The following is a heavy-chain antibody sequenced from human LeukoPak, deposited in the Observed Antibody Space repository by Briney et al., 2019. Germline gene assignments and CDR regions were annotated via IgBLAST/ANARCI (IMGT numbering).Heavy chain of an antibody. CDR1: GYSFTSYW. V-gene: IGHV5-51*01. D-gene: IGHD6-19*01. CDR2: IYPGDSDT. CDR3: ARSGPGLEIEY. Sequence: GESLQISCKGSGYSFTSYWIGWVRQMPGKGLEWMAVIYPGDSDTRYSPSFQGQVTISDDKSITTAYLQWSSLKASDTAIYYCARSGPGLEIEYWGQGTLVTVSS. J-gene: IGHJ4*02.